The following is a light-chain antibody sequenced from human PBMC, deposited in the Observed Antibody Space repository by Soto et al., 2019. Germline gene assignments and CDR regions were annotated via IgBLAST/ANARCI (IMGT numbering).Light chain of an antibody. CDR1: QSGSSSY. Sequence: PGERVTLSCRARQSGSSSYLTWYQQKPGQAPRLLIYAASTLHTGVPARFSGSGSGTDFTLTISCLQSEDFATYYCQQYYSYPLTFGGGTKV. CDR3: QQYYSYPLT. V-gene: IGKV3D-7*01. J-gene: IGKJ4*01. CDR2: AAS.